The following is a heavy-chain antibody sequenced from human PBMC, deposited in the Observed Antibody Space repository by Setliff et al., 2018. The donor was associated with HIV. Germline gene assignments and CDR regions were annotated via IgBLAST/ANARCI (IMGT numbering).Heavy chain of an antibody. J-gene: IGHJ2*01. CDR1: GDSLSSGTYY. V-gene: IGHV4-39*07. CDR2: VSYSGST. CDR3: ARDREAGDWYFDL. Sequence: SETLSLTCSVAGDSLSSGTYYWGWIRQPPGKGLEWIGSVSYSGSTLYNPSLKSRVTISVNTSKNYFSLKLSSLTAADTAVYYCARDREAGDWYFDLWGRGTLVTVSS. D-gene: IGHD6-13*01.